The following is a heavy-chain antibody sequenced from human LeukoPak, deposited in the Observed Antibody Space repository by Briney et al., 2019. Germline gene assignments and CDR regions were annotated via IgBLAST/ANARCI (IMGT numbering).Heavy chain of an antibody. CDR3: AKAAYSGSRAGFDY. CDR1: GCTFSSYA. CDR2: ISGSGSST. J-gene: IGHJ4*02. V-gene: IGHV3-23*01. Sequence: PGGSLRLSCAASGCTFSSYAMSWVRQAPGKGLEWVSAISGSGSSTYYADSVKGRFTISRDNSKNTLYLQMSSLRAEDTAVYYCAKAAYSGSRAGFDYWGQGTLVTVSS. D-gene: IGHD1-26*01.